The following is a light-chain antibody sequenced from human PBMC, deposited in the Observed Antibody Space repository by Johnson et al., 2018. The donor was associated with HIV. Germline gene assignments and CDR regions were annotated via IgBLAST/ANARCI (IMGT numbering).Light chain of an antibody. Sequence: QSVLTQPPSVSAAPGQRVTVSCSGRSSNIANNYVSWYQQFPGEAPKLLIYENNKRPSGIPDRFSGSTSGTSATLGITGLQTGDAADYYCGTWDSSLSDYVFGAGTKVTVL. CDR2: ENN. V-gene: IGLV1-51*01. CDR3: GTWDSSLSDYV. CDR1: SSNIANNY. J-gene: IGLJ1*01.